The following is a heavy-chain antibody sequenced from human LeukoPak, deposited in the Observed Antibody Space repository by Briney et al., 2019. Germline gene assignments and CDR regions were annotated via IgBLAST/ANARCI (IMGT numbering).Heavy chain of an antibody. V-gene: IGHV4-34*01. CDR2: INHSGST. Sequence: SETLSLTCAVYGXSFSGYYGSWIRQPPGKGLEWIGEINHSGSTSYNPSLKSRVTISVDTSKNQFSLKLSSVTAADTAVYYCARGMWLRWYYWGQGTLVTVSS. J-gene: IGHJ4*02. CDR3: ARGMWLRWYY. CDR1: GXSFSGYY. D-gene: IGHD5-12*01.